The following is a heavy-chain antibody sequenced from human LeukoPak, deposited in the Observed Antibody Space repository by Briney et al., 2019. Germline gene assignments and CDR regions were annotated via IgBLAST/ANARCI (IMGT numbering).Heavy chain of an antibody. CDR2: ISTYNGNT. Sequence: ASVKVSCKASGYTFTSYGISWVRQAPGQGLEWMGWISTYNGNTNYAQKFQGRVTLTTDTSTSTVYMELSSLRSEDTAVYYCARESPNYGSGSYYMVNWGQGTLVTVSS. V-gene: IGHV1-18*01. CDR1: GYTFTSYG. J-gene: IGHJ4*02. CDR3: ARESPNYGSGSYYMVN. D-gene: IGHD3-10*01.